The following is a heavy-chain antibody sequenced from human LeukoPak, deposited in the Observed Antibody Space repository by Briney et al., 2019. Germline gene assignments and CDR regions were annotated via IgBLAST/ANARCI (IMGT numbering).Heavy chain of an antibody. J-gene: IGHJ5*02. D-gene: IGHD1-20*01. CDR3: ARGNNWNDGNWFDP. CDR2: INPNSGGT. CDR1: GYTFTGYY. V-gene: IGHV1-2*02. Sequence: GASVKVSCKASGYTFTGYYMHWVRQAPGQGLEWMGWINPNSGGTNYEQKFQGRVTMTRDTSISTAYMELSRLRSDDTAVYYCARGNNWNDGNWFDPWGQGTLVTVSS.